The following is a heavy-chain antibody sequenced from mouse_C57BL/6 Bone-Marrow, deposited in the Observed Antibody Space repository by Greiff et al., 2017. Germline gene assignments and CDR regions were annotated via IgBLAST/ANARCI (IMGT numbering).Heavy chain of an antibody. D-gene: IGHD1-1*01. CDR2: IDPENGDT. V-gene: IGHV14-4*01. Sequence: EVQGVESGAELVRPGASVKLSCTASGFNIKDDYMHWVKQRPEQGLEWIGWIDPENGDTEYASKFQGKATITADTSSNTAYLQLSSLTSEDTAVYYCTIYGSSPFAYWVQGTLVTVSA. J-gene: IGHJ3*01. CDR3: TIYGSSPFAY. CDR1: GFNIKDDY.